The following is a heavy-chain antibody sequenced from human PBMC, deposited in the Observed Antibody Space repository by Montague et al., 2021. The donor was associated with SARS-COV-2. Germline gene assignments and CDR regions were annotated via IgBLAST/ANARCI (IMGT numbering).Heavy chain of an antibody. J-gene: IGHJ5*02. D-gene: IGHD6-13*01. V-gene: IGHV2-5*02. CDR1: GFSLSTCGVG. Sequence: PALVKPPQTLTLTCTFSGFSLSTCGVGVGWIRQPPGKALEWLALIYWDDDERYSPSLESRLTISKDNSKNQVVLTMTKMAPVDTATYYCAHTKAPAGDRWFDPWGQGTPVTVSS. CDR3: AHTKAPAGDRWFDP. CDR2: IYWDDDE.